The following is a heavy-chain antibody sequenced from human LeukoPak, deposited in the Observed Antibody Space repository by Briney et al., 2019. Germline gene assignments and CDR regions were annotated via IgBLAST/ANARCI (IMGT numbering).Heavy chain of an antibody. J-gene: IGHJ6*02. CDR2: INPNSGGT. D-gene: IGHD6-19*01. CDR1: GYTFTSYY. CDR3: ARDGDIAVAGAYYYYGMDV. V-gene: IGHV1-2*02. Sequence: GASVKVSCKASGYTFTSYYMHWVRQAPGQGLEWMGWINPNSGGTNYAQKFQGRVTMTRDTSISTAYMELSRLRSDDTAVYYCARDGDIAVAGAYYYYGMDVWGQGTTVTVSS.